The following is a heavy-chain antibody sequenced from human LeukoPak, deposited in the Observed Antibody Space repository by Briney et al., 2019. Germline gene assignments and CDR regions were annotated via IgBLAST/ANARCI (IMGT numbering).Heavy chain of an antibody. V-gene: IGHV3-64*01. CDR2: ISSSGAST. J-gene: IGHJ4*02. Sequence: PGGSLRLSCAASGFTFSTYAMHWIRQAPGKGLEYLSAISSSGASTYYANSVKGRFTISRDNSKNTLYLQMNSLRVEDTAVYYCVREVPGTWGGFDYWGQGALVTVSS. D-gene: IGHD6-19*01. CDR1: GFTFSTYA. CDR3: VREVPGTWGGFDY.